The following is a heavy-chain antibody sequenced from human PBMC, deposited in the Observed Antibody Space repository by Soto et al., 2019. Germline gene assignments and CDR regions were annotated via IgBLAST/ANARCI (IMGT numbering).Heavy chain of an antibody. V-gene: IGHV1-18*01. CDR1: GYTFTNFG. CDR2: ISAYNGNT. D-gene: IGHD3-16*01. J-gene: IGHJ4*02. CDR3: ARGGPPIDD. Sequence: QVQLVQSGAEGKKPGASVKVSCKASGYTFTNFGISWVRQAPGQGLEWMGWISAYNGNTNYAQNFQGRGTMTPATSTSPAYMELRSLRSDDTAVYYWARGGPPIDDWGQGPLVTVSS.